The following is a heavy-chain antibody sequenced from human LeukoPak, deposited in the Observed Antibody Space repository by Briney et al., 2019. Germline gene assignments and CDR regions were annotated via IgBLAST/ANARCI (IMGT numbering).Heavy chain of an antibody. V-gene: IGHV3-48*01. D-gene: IGHD1/OR15-1a*01. CDR1: GLTFSSYS. CDR3: ARNIHYYYYMDV. CDR2: ISSSSSTI. Sequence: PGGSLRLSCAASGLTFSSYSMNWVRQAPGKGLEWVSYISSSSSTIYYADSVKGRFTISRDNAKNSLYLQMNSLRAEDTAVYYCARNIHYYYYMDVWGKGTTVTVSS. J-gene: IGHJ6*03.